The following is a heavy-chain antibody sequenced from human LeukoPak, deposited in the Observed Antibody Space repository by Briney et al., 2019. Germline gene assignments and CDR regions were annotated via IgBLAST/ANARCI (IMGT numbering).Heavy chain of an antibody. V-gene: IGHV3-33*01. Sequence: GGSLRLSCAASGFTFSSYAMHWVRQAPGKGLEWVAVIWNDGITKHFANSVKGRFTISRDNSKNTLYLQMNSLRAEDTAVYYCARNLYYYDSSGYYYYWGQGTLVTVSS. D-gene: IGHD3-22*01. CDR3: ARNLYYYDSSGYYYY. CDR2: IWNDGITK. CDR1: GFTFSSYA. J-gene: IGHJ4*02.